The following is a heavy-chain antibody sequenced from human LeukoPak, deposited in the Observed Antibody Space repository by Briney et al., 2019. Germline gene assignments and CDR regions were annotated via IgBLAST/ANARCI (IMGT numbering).Heavy chain of an antibody. J-gene: IGHJ4*02. V-gene: IGHV3-21*01. CDR1: GFTFSSYS. Sequence: GGSLRLSCAGSGFTFSSYSMNWVRQAPGKGLEWVASISSSSTHIYYADSVKGRSTISRDNAKKSLDLQLNSLRAEDTAVYYCARAITAAQYFFDYWGQGTQVTVSS. CDR2: ISSSSTHI. CDR3: ARAITAAQYFFDY. D-gene: IGHD1-20*01.